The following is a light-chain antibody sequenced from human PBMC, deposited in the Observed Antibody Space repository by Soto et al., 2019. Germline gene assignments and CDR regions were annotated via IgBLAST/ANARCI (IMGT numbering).Light chain of an antibody. Sequence: TQSPSSLSLSPGERATLSCRASQSVSTYLAWYQHKPGQAPRLLIYDASNRATGIPARFSGSGSETDFTLTISSLEPEDFAVYYCQQRSNWPPMYTFGQGTKLEIK. V-gene: IGKV3-11*01. CDR2: DAS. CDR1: QSVSTY. J-gene: IGKJ2*01. CDR3: QQRSNWPPMYT.